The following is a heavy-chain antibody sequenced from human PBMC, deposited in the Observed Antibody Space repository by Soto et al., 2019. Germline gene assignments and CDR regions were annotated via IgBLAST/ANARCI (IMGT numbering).Heavy chain of an antibody. Sequence: PLDTLSLTYTVFGGSIINNDYYWGWIRQPPGKGLEWIGNIYYSGSTYYNPSLKSRVTISVDTSKKQFSLRLSSVTAADTAVYYCARDSGFTPGYTYGRPYYYGTDVWGQGTTVTVS. CDR2: IYYSGST. V-gene: IGHV4-39*07. CDR1: GGSIINNDYY. J-gene: IGHJ6*02. D-gene: IGHD5-18*01. CDR3: ARDSGFTPGYTYGRPYYYGTDV.